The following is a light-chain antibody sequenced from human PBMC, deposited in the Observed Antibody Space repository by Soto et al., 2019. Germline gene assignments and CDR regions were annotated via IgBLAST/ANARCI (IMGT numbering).Light chain of an antibody. CDR2: DAS. CDR3: QQRSNWPPT. Sequence: EIVLTQSPATLSLSPGEIATLSCSASPGVSSYLAWYQQKPGQAPRLLIYDASNRATGIPARFSGSGSGTDFTLTISSLEPEDLAVYYCQQRSNWPPTFGQGTKVEIK. V-gene: IGKV3-11*01. CDR1: PGVSSY. J-gene: IGKJ1*01.